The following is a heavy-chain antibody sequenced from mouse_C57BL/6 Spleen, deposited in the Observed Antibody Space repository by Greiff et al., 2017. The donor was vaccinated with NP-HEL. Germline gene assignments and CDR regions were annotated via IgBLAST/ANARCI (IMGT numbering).Heavy chain of an antibody. D-gene: IGHD1-1*01. Sequence: DVKLVESEGGLVQPGSSMKLSCTASGFTFSDYYMAWVRQVPEKGLEWVANINYDGSSTYYLDSLKSRFIISRDNAKNILYLQMSSLKSEDTATYYCARVDYYGTLYYAMDYWGQGTSVTVSS. CDR2: INYDGSST. V-gene: IGHV5-16*01. J-gene: IGHJ4*01. CDR1: GFTFSDYY. CDR3: ARVDYYGTLYYAMDY.